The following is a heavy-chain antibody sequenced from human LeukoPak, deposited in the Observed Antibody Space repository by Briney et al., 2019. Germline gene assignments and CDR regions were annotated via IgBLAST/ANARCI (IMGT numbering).Heavy chain of an antibody. D-gene: IGHD1-14*01. CDR3: ARDFTSEDAFDI. J-gene: IGHJ3*02. CDR1: GYTFTGYY. CDR2: IIPIPRTA. V-gene: IGHV1-69*13. Sequence: SVKVSCKASGYTFTGYYIHWVRQAPGQGLEWMGGIIPIPRTANYAQNFQGRVTITADESTSTVYMELRSLRSDDTAVYYCARDFTSEDAFDIWGQGTLVTVSS.